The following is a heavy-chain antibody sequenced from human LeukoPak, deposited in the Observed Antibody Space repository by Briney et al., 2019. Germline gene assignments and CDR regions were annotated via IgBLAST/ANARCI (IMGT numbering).Heavy chain of an antibody. V-gene: IGHV3-23*01. D-gene: IGHD6-19*01. Sequence: GGSLRLSCTGSGFTFSSYAMSWVRQAPGKGLEWVSAISHSSSGTYYVDSVKGRFTISRDNSKNTLYMQMNSLRAEDTALYYCAKRSIAVAGPFDYWGQGTLVTVSS. CDR3: AKRSIAVAGPFDY. CDR2: ISHSSSGT. J-gene: IGHJ4*02. CDR1: GFTFSSYA.